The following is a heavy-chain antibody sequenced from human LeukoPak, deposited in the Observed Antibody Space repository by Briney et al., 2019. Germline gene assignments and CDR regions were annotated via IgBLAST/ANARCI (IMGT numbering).Heavy chain of an antibody. CDR3: ARGGGLDV. J-gene: IGHJ6*02. Sequence: GGSLRLSCAASGFTFSSYWMNWARQAPGKGLEWVASINHNGNVNYYVDSVKGRFTISRDNAKNSLYLQMSNLRAEDTAVYFCARGGGLDVWGQGGTVTVSS. V-gene: IGHV3-7*03. CDR2: INHNGNVN. D-gene: IGHD3-16*01. CDR1: GFTFSSYW.